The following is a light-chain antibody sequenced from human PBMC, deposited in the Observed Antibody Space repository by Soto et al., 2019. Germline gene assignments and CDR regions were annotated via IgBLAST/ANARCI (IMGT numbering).Light chain of an antibody. Sequence: EIVLTQSPGTLSVSPGERATLSCRASQSVSSTYLAWYQQKPGQAPRLLIYGASSRATGIPDRFSGSGSGTDFTLTISRLEPEDFAVYYCQQFDNSLLTFGPGTKVDIK. V-gene: IGKV3-20*01. J-gene: IGKJ3*01. CDR3: QQFDNSLLT. CDR2: GAS. CDR1: QSVSSTY.